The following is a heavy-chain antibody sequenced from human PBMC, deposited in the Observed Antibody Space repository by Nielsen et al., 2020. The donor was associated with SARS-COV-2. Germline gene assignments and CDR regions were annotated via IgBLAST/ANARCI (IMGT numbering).Heavy chain of an antibody. CDR3: ARDGPYDILTGYYTGYYYYGMDV. J-gene: IGHJ6*02. Sequence: ASVKVSCKASGYTFTSYGISWVRQAPGQGLEWMGWISAYNGNTNYAQKLQGRVTMTTDTSTSTAYMELRSLRSDDTAVYYCARDGPYDILTGYYTGYYYYGMDVWGQGTTVTVSS. V-gene: IGHV1-18*01. CDR1: GYTFTSYG. D-gene: IGHD3-9*01. CDR2: ISAYNGNT.